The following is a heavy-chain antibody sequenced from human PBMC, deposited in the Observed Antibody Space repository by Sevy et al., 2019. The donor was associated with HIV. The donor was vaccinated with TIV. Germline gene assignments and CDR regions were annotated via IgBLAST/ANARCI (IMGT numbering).Heavy chain of an antibody. CDR1: GYTFTSYA. Sequence: ASVKVSCKASGYTFTSYAMNWVGQAPGQGLEWMGWINTNTGNPTYAQGFTGRFVFSLDTSVSTAYLQISSLKAEDTAVYYCARVPVVVAAENFDYWGQGTLVTVSS. D-gene: IGHD2-15*01. V-gene: IGHV7-4-1*02. J-gene: IGHJ4*02. CDR3: ARVPVVVAAENFDY. CDR2: INTNTGNP.